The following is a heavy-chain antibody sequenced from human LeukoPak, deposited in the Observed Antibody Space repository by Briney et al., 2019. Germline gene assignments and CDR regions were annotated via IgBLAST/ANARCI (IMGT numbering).Heavy chain of an antibody. CDR2: INPGGTET. J-gene: IGHJ4*02. D-gene: IGHD6-19*01. CDR3: GRFGYVAGVDL. Sequence: GSLRLSCAASGFSLSNYWVTWVRPAPGTGLEWVANINPGGTETYYVEPVKGRFTISRDNAKNLVYLQMNSLRAEDSAVYHCGRFGYVAGVDLWGQGTLVTVSS. V-gene: IGHV3-7*01. CDR1: GFSLSNYW.